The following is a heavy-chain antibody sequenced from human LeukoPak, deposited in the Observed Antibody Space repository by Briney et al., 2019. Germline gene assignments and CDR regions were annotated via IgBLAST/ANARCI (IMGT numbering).Heavy chain of an antibody. D-gene: IGHD6-13*01. CDR3: AKDLEQQLVRGYFDY. V-gene: IGHV3-30*02. J-gene: IGHJ4*02. CDR2: IRYDGSNK. Sequence: GGSLRLSCAASGFTFSSYGMHGVRQAPGKGLEWVAFIRYDGSNKYYADSVKGRFTISRDNSKNTLYLQMNSLRAEDTAVYYCAKDLEQQLVRGYFDYWGQGTLVTVSS. CDR1: GFTFSSYG.